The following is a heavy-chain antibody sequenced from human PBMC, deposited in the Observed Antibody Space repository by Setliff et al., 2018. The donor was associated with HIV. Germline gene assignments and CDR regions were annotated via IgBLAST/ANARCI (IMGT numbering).Heavy chain of an antibody. D-gene: IGHD2-2*01. J-gene: IGHJ5*02. Sequence: ASVKVSCKASGGTFSSYDIFWVRQAPGRGLEWIGWISGNNANTNYAQKLQGRVTMTTDTSTSTAYMELRSLRSDDTAVYYCARGLGSTRFDPWGQGTLVTVSS. CDR3: ARGLGSTRFDP. V-gene: IGHV1-18*01. CDR1: GGTFSSYD. CDR2: ISGNNANT.